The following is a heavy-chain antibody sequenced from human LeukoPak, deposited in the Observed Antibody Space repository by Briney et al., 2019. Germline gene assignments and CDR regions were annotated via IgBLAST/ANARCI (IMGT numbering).Heavy chain of an antibody. V-gene: IGHV1-2*02. J-gene: IGHJ5*02. D-gene: IGHD1-26*01. CDR2: INPNSGGT. CDR3: ARDPENLYSGSADGT. CDR1: GYTFTGYY. Sequence: GASVKVSCKASGYTFTGYYMHWVRQAPGQGLEWMGWINPNSGGTNYAQKFQGRVTMTRDTSISTAYMELSRLRSDDTAVYYCARDPENLYSGSADGTWGQGTLVTVSS.